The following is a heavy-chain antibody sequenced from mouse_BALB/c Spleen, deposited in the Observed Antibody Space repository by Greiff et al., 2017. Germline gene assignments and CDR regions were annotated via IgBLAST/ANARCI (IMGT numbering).Heavy chain of an antibody. D-gene: IGHD1-1*01. CDR1: GYTFTDYY. CDR2: IYPGSGNT. CDR3: ARGGTYGSSYPFAY. J-gene: IGHJ3*01. Sequence: VQLVESGAELARPGASVKLSCKASGYTFTDYYINWVKQRTGQGLEWIGEIYPGSGNTYYNEKFKGKATLTADKSSSTAYMQLSSLTSEDSAVYFCARGGTYGSSYPFAYWGQGTLVTVSA. V-gene: IGHV1-77*01.